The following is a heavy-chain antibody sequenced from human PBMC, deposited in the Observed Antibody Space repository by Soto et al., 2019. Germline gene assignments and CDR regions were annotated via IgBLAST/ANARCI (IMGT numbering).Heavy chain of an antibody. V-gene: IGHV4-31*03. J-gene: IGHJ4*02. Sequence: PSETLSLTCTVSGGSISSGGYYWSWIRQHPGKGLEWIGYIYYSGSTYYNPSLKSRVTISVDTSKNQFSLKLSSVTAADTAVYYCARSSAIVLMVYAPLFDYWGQGTPVTVSS. CDR1: GGSISSGGYY. CDR3: ARSSAIVLMVYAPLFDY. CDR2: IYYSGST. D-gene: IGHD2-8*01.